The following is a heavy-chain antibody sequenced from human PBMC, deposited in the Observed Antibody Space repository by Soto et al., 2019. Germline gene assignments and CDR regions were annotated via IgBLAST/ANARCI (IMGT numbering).Heavy chain of an antibody. Sequence: TSETLSLTCSVSGSSISPYYWSWSRQSPGKGLEWIGYIYYTGSTKYNPSLKSRVTISVETTKKQFSLRLRSVTAADTAVYYCVRVGGYYGDYPNFDYWGQGALVTVSS. V-gene: IGHV4-59*01. D-gene: IGHD4-17*01. J-gene: IGHJ4*02. CDR3: VRVGGYYGDYPNFDY. CDR1: GSSISPYY. CDR2: IYYTGST.